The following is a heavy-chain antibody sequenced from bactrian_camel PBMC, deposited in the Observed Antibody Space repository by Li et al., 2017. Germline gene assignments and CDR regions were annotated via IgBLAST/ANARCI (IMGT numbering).Heavy chain of an antibody. CDR1: GYSYGSDC. D-gene: IGHD5*01. J-gene: IGHJ4*01. Sequence: HVQLVESGGGSVQAGGSLRLSCAASGYSYGSDCMGWVRQAPGKAREGIAHIFRDGGTTYASSVEGRFALSRDNAKTTLDLQMNSLKPEDTAMYYCATGTARWGGCQYNTWGQGTQVTVS. V-gene: IGHV3S26*01. CDR2: IFRDGGT. CDR3: ATGTARWGGCQYNT.